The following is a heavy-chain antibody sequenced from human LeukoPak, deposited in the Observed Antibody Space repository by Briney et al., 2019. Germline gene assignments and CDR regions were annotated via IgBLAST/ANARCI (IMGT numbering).Heavy chain of an antibody. CDR3: AKPMFYDFWSGLDY. J-gene: IGHJ4*02. D-gene: IGHD3-3*01. Sequence: EGSLRLSCAASGFTFSNYGMHWVRQAPGKGLEWVAAISNDGSKIQYADSVKGRFTISRDKSKNTLYLQMNSLRVEDTALYYCAKPMFYDFWSGLDYWGQGTLVTVSS. CDR1: GFTFSNYG. V-gene: IGHV3-30*18. CDR2: ISNDGSKI.